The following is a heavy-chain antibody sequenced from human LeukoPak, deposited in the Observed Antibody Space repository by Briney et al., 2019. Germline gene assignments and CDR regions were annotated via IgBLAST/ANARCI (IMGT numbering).Heavy chain of an antibody. CDR3: AREGGPYRPLDY. J-gene: IGHJ4*02. Sequence: SETLSLTCAVYGGSFSGYYWGWIRQPPGKGLEWIGEVNLQGSTNYNPSLMRRVAISVDTSANHVSLQLTSVTAADTAVYYCAREGGPYRPLDYSGQGTLVTVSS. CDR1: GGSFSGYY. CDR2: VNLQGST. V-gene: IGHV4-34*01.